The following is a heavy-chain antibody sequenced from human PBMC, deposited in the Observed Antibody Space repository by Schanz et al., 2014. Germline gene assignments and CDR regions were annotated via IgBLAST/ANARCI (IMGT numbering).Heavy chain of an antibody. J-gene: IGHJ2*01. Sequence: QVQLQESGPGLVKPSQTLSLTCTVSGGSIRSGTYYWSWIRQPAGKALEWVGRVFPNGITNYNPSLKSRSTKPLDTPKNQFSLALTSLTAADTAVYYCARDTTWRLDLWGRGTLVTVSS. CDR1: GGSIRSGTYY. V-gene: IGHV4-61*02. D-gene: IGHD1-1*01. CDR3: ARDTTWRLDL. CDR2: VFPNGIT.